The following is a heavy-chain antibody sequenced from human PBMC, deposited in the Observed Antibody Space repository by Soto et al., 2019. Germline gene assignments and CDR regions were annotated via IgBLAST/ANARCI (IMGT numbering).Heavy chain of an antibody. CDR3: ARTPGIEYSGYVGFFDY. V-gene: IGHV4-59*01. CDR2: IFYIGST. D-gene: IGHD5-12*01. CDR1: GGSISGYY. J-gene: IGHJ4*02. Sequence: SETLSLTCTVSGGSISGYYWTWIRQPPGKRLEWIGDIFYIGSTNYNPSLKSRVTISVDTSKNQFSLKLSSVTAADTAVYYCARTPGIEYSGYVGFFDYWGQGTLVTVSS.